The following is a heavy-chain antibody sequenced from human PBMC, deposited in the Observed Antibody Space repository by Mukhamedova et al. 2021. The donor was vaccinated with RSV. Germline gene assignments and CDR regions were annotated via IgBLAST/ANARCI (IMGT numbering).Heavy chain of an antibody. V-gene: IGHV4-31*02. D-gene: IGHD3-10*01. J-gene: IGHJ5*02. CDR2: IYYSGST. Sequence: WIRQHPGNGLEWIGYIYYSGSTYYNPSLKSRVTISLDTSKNQFSLKLRSVTAADTALYYCARDKGAAGGWFDPWGQGTLVTVSS. CDR3: ARDKGAAGGWFDP.